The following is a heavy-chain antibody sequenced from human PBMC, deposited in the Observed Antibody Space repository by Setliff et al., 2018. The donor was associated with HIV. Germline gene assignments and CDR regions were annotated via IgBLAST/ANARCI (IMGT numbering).Heavy chain of an antibody. CDR3: ARGDGTKYYYYYYMDV. CDR2: IYYTGTT. J-gene: IGHJ6*03. D-gene: IGHD1-7*01. Sequence: SETLSLTCAVFGGSFTDIGGSFTDYYWIWIRQPPGKGLEWIGYIYYTGTTKYNPSLKSRVTMSVDTSKNQFSLKLSSVTAADTAVYYCARGDGTKYYYYYYMDVWGKGTTVTVSS. V-gene: IGHV4-61*08. CDR1: GGSFTDIGGSFTDYY.